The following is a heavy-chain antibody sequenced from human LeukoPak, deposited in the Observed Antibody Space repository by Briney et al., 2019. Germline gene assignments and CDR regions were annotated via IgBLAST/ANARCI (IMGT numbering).Heavy chain of an antibody. CDR2: INPNSGGT. CDR1: GYTFTGYY. Sequence: ASVKVSCKASGYTFTGYYMHWVRQAPGQGLEWMGWINPNSGGTNYAQKFQGRVTMTRDTSISTAYMELSRLRSDDTAVYYCARIRSHGDYVGVEFDPWGQGTLVTVSS. V-gene: IGHV1-2*02. D-gene: IGHD4-17*01. CDR3: ARIRSHGDYVGVEFDP. J-gene: IGHJ5*02.